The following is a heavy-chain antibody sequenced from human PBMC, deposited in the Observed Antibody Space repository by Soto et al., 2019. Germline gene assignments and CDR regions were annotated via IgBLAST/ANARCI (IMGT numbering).Heavy chain of an antibody. CDR3: ARGIQLWYFDY. D-gene: IGHD5-18*01. CDR2: IIPILGIA. J-gene: IGHJ4*02. V-gene: IGHV1-69*10. CDR1: GGTFSSYA. Sequence: ASVKVSCKASGGTFSSYAISWVRQAPGQGLEWMGGIIPILGIANYAQKFQGRVTITADKSTSTAYMELSSLRSEDTAVYYCARGIQLWYFDYWGQGPLVTVSS.